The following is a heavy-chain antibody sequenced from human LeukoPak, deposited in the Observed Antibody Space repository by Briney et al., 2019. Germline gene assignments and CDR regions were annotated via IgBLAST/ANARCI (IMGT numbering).Heavy chain of an antibody. J-gene: IGHJ3*02. V-gene: IGHV3-20*01. D-gene: IGHD3-10*01. Sequence: GGSLRLFCAASGGTFDDYGMSWVRQAPGKGLEWVSGSNWNGGSTGYADSVKGRFTISRDNAKNSLYLQMNSLRAEDTALYHCARDPPYGSGSYNDPDAFDIWGQGTMVTVSS. CDR2: SNWNGGST. CDR1: GGTFDDYG. CDR3: ARDPPYGSGSYNDPDAFDI.